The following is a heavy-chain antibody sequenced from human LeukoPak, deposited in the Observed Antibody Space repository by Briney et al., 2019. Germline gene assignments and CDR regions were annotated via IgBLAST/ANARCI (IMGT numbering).Heavy chain of an antibody. CDR2: IYYSGGT. Sequence: SETLSLTCTVSGGSISSSSYYWGWIRQPPGKGLEWIGSIYYSGGTYYNPSLKSRVTISVDTSKNQFSLKLSSVIAADTAVYYCARLHIVVVPAANGWFDPWGQGTLVTVSS. D-gene: IGHD2-2*01. J-gene: IGHJ5*02. CDR3: ARLHIVVVPAANGWFDP. CDR1: GGSISSSSYY. V-gene: IGHV4-39*01.